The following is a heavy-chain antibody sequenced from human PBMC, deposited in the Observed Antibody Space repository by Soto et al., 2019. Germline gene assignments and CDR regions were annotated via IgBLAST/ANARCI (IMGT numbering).Heavy chain of an antibody. V-gene: IGHV3-23*01. J-gene: IGHJ4*02. D-gene: IGHD3-10*01. CDR2: MSGSGGST. Sequence: EVQLLESGGGLVQPGGSLRLSCAASGFTFSTYAMSWVRQAPGKGLEWVSGMSGSGGSTYYADSVKGRFTISRDNSKNTLYLQMNSLRAEDTAVYYGMNLYSYGSGSYYKWGQGTLVTVSS. CDR3: MNLYSYGSGSYYK. CDR1: GFTFSTYA.